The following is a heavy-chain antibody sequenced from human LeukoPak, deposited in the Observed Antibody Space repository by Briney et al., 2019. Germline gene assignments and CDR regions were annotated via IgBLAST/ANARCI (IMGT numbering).Heavy chain of an antibody. J-gene: IGHJ4*02. D-gene: IGHD6-19*01. Sequence: GGSLRLSCAASGFTFSSHEMNWVRQAPGKGLEWVSYISSSGSTIYYADSVKGRFTISRDNAKNSLYLQMNSLRAEDTAVYYCARDQFDSSGWFDYWGQGTLVTVSS. V-gene: IGHV3-48*03. CDR3: ARDQFDSSGWFDY. CDR2: ISSSGSTI. CDR1: GFTFSSHE.